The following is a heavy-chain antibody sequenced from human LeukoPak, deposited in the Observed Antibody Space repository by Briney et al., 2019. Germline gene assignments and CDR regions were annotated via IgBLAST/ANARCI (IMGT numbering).Heavy chain of an antibody. V-gene: IGHV4-34*01. J-gene: IGHJ4*02. CDR1: GGSLSGYY. D-gene: IGHD3-22*01. CDR2: INQSGNI. CDR3: AILHASSGYYYFDY. Sequence: SETLSLTCAVYGGSLSGYYWSWIRQPPGKGLEWTGEINQSGNINYNPSLKSRVTLSQDTSKNQFSPKLSSVTPSDTAVYYCAILHASSGYYYFDYWGQGTLVTVSS.